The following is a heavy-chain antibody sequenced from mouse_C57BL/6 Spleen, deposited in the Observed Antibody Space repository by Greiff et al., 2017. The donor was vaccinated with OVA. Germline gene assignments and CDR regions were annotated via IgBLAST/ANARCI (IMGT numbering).Heavy chain of an antibody. D-gene: IGHD2-2*01. CDR1: GFSLTSYA. CDR3: ARWLPLYYYAMDY. V-gene: IGHV2-9-1*01. J-gene: IGHJ4*01. CDR2: IWTGGGT. Sequence: QVQLQQSGPGLVAPSQSLSITCTVSGFSLTSYAISWVRQPPGKGLEWLGVIWTGGGTNYNSAPKSRLSISKDNSKSQVFLKMNCLQTDDTARYYCARWLPLYYYAMDYWGQGTSVTVSA.